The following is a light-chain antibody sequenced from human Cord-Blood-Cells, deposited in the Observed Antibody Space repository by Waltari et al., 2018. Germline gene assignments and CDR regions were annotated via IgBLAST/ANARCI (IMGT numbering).Light chain of an antibody. CDR3: QQYNSNSRT. Sequence: DIQMTQSPSTLSASVGDRVTITCRASQSISSWLAWYQQKPGKAPKLLIYKASSLESGVPSRFSGSGSATEFTLTISSLQPDDFAAYYCQQYNSNSRTFGQGTKVEI. CDR1: QSISSW. V-gene: IGKV1-5*03. J-gene: IGKJ1*01. CDR2: KAS.